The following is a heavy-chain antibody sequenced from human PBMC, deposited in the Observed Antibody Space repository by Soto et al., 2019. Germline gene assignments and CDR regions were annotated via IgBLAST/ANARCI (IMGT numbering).Heavy chain of an antibody. J-gene: IGHJ4*02. V-gene: IGHV3-64D*08. CDR3: VKDTLRDGYNLDY. CDR2: ISSSGGST. CDR1: GFTFGTYA. D-gene: IGHD5-12*01. Sequence: GGSLRLSCSASGFTFGTYAMHLVRQAPGKGLEYVSGISSSGGSTYYADSVKGRFTISRDNSKNTLYLQMSSLRAEDMAVYYCVKDTLRDGYNLDYWGQGTLVTVSS.